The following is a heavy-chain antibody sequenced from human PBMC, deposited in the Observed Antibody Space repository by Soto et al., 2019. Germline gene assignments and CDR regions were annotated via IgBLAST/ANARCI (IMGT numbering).Heavy chain of an antibody. V-gene: IGHV3-33*01. D-gene: IGHD3-10*01. CDR1: GFTFSSYG. CDR2: IWYDGSNN. CDR3: ARDLGNYDSGSSYVDY. J-gene: IGHJ4*02. Sequence: QVQLVESGGGVVQPGRSLRLSCAASGFTFSSYGFHWVRQAPGKGLEWVALIWYDGSNNQDADSVRGRFTTSRDKFKKTLYLQMNSLRVEDTAVYYCARDLGNYDSGSSYVDYWGQGTLVTVSS.